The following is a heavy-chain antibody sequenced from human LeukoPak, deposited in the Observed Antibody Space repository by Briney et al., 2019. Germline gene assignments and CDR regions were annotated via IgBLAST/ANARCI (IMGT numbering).Heavy chain of an antibody. V-gene: IGHV4-59*01. CDR1: GGSISSYY. CDR3: ARGPGYCSGGSCDDFDY. Sequence: SETLSLTCTVSGGSISSYYWSWIRQPPGKGLEWIGYIYYSGSTNYNPSLKSRVTISVDTSKNQFSLKLSSVTAADTAVYYCARGPGYCSGGSCDDFDYWGQGTLVTVSS. J-gene: IGHJ4*02. D-gene: IGHD2-15*01. CDR2: IYYSGST.